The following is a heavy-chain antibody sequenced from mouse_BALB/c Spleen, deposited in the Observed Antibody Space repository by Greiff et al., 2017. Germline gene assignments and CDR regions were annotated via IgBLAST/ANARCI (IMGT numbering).Heavy chain of an antibody. Sequence: DVMLVESGGGLVKPGGSLKLSCAASGFTFSDYYMYWVRQTPEKRLEWVATISDGGSYTYYPDSVKGRFTISRDNAKNNLYLQMSSLKSEDTAMYYCARGQNFDYWGQGTTLTVSS. V-gene: IGHV5-4*02. CDR3: ARGQNFDY. J-gene: IGHJ2*01. CDR1: GFTFSDYY. CDR2: ISDGGSYT.